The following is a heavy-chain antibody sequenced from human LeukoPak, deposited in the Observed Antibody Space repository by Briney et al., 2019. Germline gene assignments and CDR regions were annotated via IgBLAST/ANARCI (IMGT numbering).Heavy chain of an antibody. D-gene: IGHD3-9*01. Sequence: ASVKVSCKASGYIFTSYAMNWVRQAPGQGLEWMGWINTNTGNPTYAQGFTGRFVFSLDTSVSTAYLQISSLKAEDTAVYYCARNTAKKLRYFDWLSAYYFDYWGQGTLVTVSS. CDR3: ARNTAKKLRYFDWLSAYYFDY. V-gene: IGHV7-4-1*02. CDR1: GYIFTSYA. CDR2: INTNTGNP. J-gene: IGHJ4*02.